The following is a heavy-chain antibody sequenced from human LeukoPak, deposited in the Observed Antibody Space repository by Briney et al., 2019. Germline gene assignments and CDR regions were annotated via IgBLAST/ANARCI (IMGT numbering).Heavy chain of an antibody. CDR2: IYHSGST. Sequence: SETLPLTCAVSGGSISSSNWWSWVRQPPGKGLEWIGEIYHSGSTNYNPSLKSRVTISVDKSKNQFSLKLSSVTAADTAVYYCARMGYCSSTSCHDYWGQGTLVTVSS. V-gene: IGHV4-4*02. D-gene: IGHD2-2*01. CDR1: GGSISSSNW. J-gene: IGHJ4*02. CDR3: ARMGYCSSTSCHDY.